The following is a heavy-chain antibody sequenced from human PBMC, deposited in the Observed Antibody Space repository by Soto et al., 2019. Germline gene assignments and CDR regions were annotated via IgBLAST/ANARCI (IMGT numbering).Heavy chain of an antibody. J-gene: IGHJ4*02. Sequence: EVQLVESGGGLVLPGGSLRLSCAASGFTFSSLWKSWVRQAPGKGLEWVANIKPDGSDQYYVDSVKGRFTISRDNARNSLYLQMNSLRGDDTAVYYCTRAGGSYYFDFWGQGTLVTVSA. D-gene: IGHD3-10*01. CDR2: IKPDGSDQ. CDR3: TRAGGSYYFDF. V-gene: IGHV3-7*01. CDR1: GFTFSSLW.